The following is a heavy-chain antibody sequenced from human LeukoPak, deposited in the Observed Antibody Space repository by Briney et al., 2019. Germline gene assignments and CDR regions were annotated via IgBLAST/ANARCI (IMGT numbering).Heavy chain of an antibody. Sequence: PSETLSLTCTVSGGSISSYYWSRIRQPPGNGLEWIGYIYYSGSTNYNPSLKSRVTMSVDTSKNQFSLRLSSVTAADTAVYYCARHIDLSGGSGYYAFPWFDPWGQGTLVTVSS. V-gene: IGHV4-59*08. D-gene: IGHD3-22*01. CDR1: GGSISSYY. J-gene: IGHJ5*02. CDR2: IYYSGST. CDR3: ARHIDLSGGSGYYAFPWFDP.